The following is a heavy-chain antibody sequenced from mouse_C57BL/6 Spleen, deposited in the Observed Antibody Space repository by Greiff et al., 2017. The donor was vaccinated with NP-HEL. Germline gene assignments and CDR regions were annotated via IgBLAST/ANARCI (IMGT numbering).Heavy chain of an antibody. CDR2: ISYDGSN. D-gene: IGHD4-1*01. CDR1: GYSITSGYY. CDR3: AREEGTGPGAMDY. J-gene: IGHJ4*01. Sequence: EVKLQESGPGLVKPSQSLSLTCSVTGYSITSGYYWNWIRQFPGNKLEWMGYISYDGSNNYNPSLKNRISITRDTSKNQFCLKLNSVTTEDTATYYCAREEGTGPGAMDYWGQGTSVTVSS. V-gene: IGHV3-6*01.